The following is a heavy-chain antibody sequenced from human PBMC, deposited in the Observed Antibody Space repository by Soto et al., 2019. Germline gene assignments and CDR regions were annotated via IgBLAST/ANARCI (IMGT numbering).Heavy chain of an antibody. CDR2: IYYGGST. J-gene: IGHJ3*02. Sequence: QVQLQESGPRLVKPSHTLSLTCTVSGGSISSGGYSWTWIRQHPGKGLEWIGYIYYGGSTYYNPSLKSRVTISVDTSKIQFSLKLNSVTAADTAVYYCGRDGRGGNSYVVDVFDMWGQGTMVTVSS. CDR1: GGSISSGGYS. CDR3: GRDGRGGNSYVVDVFDM. V-gene: IGHV4-31*03. D-gene: IGHD5-18*01.